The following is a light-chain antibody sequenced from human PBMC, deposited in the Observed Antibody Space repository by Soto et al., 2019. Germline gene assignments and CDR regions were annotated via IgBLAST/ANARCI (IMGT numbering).Light chain of an antibody. Sequence: QAVVTQEPSFSVSPGGTVTLTCGLSSGSVSANYYPSWYQQTPGQAPRTLIYTTNTRSSGVPDRFSGSILGNKAALTITGAQADDESDYYCVLFMGSGISIFGGGTKPPS. J-gene: IGLJ2*01. CDR2: TTN. V-gene: IGLV8-61*01. CDR1: SGSVSANYY. CDR3: VLFMGSGISI.